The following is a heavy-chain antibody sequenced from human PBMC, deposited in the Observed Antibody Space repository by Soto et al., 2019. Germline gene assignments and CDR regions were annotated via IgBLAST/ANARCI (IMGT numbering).Heavy chain of an antibody. Sequence: QVQLVQSGAEVKKPGSSVKVSCKASGGTFSSYTISWVRQAPGQGLEWMGRIIPILGIANYAQKVQGRVTITADKATSTAYMELSSLRSEDTAVYYCASVYAADTNSRSDVWGKGTTVTVSS. CDR1: GGTFSSYT. CDR3: ASVYAADTNSRSDV. CDR2: IIPILGIA. J-gene: IGHJ6*04. V-gene: IGHV1-69*02. D-gene: IGHD6-13*01.